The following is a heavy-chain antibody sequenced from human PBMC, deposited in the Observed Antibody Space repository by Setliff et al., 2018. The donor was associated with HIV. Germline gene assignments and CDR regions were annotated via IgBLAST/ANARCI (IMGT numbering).Heavy chain of an antibody. J-gene: IGHJ4*02. V-gene: IGHV4-59*01. CDR2: IYYSGNT. CDR1: GGSISSYY. CDR3: ARDPPGYGDSKDY. Sequence: SETLSLTCTVSGGSISSYYWSWIRQPPGKGLEWIGWIYYSGNTRYNPSLKSRVTISLDTSKNRFSLQLTSVTAADTAVYYCARDPPGYGDSKDYWGQGKLVTVSS. D-gene: IGHD4-17*01.